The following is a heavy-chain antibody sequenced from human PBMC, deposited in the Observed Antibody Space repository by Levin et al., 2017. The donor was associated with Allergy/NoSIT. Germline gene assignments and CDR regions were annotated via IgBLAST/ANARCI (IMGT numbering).Heavy chain of an antibody. D-gene: IGHD5-12*01. Sequence: ASVKVSCKASGYTFNMYGINWVRQAPGQGLEWMGWISPDNGHRTYAQKVQGRVTMTTDRSTTTAYMELTRLTSDDTAMYFCARGQGGYESFDQWGQGTLVTVSS. V-gene: IGHV1-18*01. CDR2: ISPDNGHR. J-gene: IGHJ4*02. CDR3: ARGQGGYESFDQ. CDR1: GYTFNMYG.